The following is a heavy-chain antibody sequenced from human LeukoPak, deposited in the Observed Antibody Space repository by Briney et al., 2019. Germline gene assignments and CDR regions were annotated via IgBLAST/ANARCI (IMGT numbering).Heavy chain of an antibody. CDR1: GFTFSSYA. V-gene: IGHV3-23*01. J-gene: IGHJ3*02. CDR3: AKWKEQQWLVLKAFDI. CDR2: TSGSGVST. D-gene: IGHD6-19*01. Sequence: GGSLRLSCAASGFTFSSYAMSWVRQAPGKGLGWGSATSGSGVSTYSADSVKGRFTLSIDNSKNTLYLQMNSLRAEDTAVYYCAKWKEQQWLVLKAFDIWGQGTMVTVSS.